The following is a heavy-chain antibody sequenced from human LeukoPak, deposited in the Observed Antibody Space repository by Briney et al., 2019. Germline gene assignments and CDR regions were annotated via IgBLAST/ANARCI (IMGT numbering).Heavy chain of an antibody. CDR2: ISAYNGDT. V-gene: IGHV1-18*01. J-gene: IGHJ4*02. CDR3: ARGEPYGDYVLGY. Sequence: GASVKVSCKASGYTFTSYGIIWVRQAPAQGLEGMGWISAYNGDTKYAQNLEDRVTITTDTSTSTAYIESGSRRSDDTAVYYCARGEPYGDYVLGYWGQGSLVTVSS. D-gene: IGHD4-17*01. CDR1: GYTFTSYG.